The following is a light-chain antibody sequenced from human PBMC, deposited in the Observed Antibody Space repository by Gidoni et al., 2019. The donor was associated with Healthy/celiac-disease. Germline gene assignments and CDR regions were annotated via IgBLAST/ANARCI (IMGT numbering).Light chain of an antibody. CDR2: DVS. CDR1: SSDVGGYNY. V-gene: IGLV2-14*01. Sequence: QSALTQPASVSGSPGQSITISCTGTSSDVGGYNYVSWYQQHPVTAPKLMIYDVSNRPSGVSNRFSGSKSGNTSSLTISGLQAEDEADYYCSSYTSSSTRVFGGGTKLTVL. CDR3: SSYTSSSTRV. J-gene: IGLJ3*02.